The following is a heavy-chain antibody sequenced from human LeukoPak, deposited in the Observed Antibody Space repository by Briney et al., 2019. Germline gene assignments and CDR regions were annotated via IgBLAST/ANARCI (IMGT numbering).Heavy chain of an antibody. D-gene: IGHD2-2*01. CDR2: IYYSGST. CDR1: GGSISSSSYY. V-gene: IGHV4-39*01. Sequence: SETLSLTCTVSGGSISSSSYYWGWIRQPPGKGLEWIGSIYYSGSTYYNPSLKSRVTISVDTSKNQFSLKLSSVTAADTAVYYCARGYCSSTSCPGFDYWGQGTLVTVSS. CDR3: ARGYCSSTSCPGFDY. J-gene: IGHJ4*02.